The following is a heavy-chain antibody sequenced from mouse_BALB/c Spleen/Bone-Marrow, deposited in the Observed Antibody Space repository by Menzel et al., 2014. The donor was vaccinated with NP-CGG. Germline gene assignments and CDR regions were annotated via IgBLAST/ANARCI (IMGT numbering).Heavy chain of an antibody. D-gene: IGHD1-1*01. Sequence: EVQLQESGGGLVQPGGSMKLSCVASGFTFSNYWMNWVRQSPEKGLEWVAEIRLKSNNYATHYAESVKGRFTISRDDSKSSVYLQMNNLRAEDTGIYYCTPSSSDCCDYWGQGTTLTVSS. CDR2: IRLKSNNYAT. CDR3: TPSSSDCCDY. J-gene: IGHJ2*01. V-gene: IGHV6-6*02. CDR1: GFTFSNYW.